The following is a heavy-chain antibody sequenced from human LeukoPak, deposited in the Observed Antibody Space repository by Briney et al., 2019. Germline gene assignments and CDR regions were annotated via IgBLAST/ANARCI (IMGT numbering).Heavy chain of an antibody. D-gene: IGHD2-8*01. CDR2: MSYSGST. J-gene: IGHJ2*01. CDR1: GGSISSYY. CDR3: ARVPPGVRSFDL. V-gene: IGHV4-59*01. Sequence: SETLSLTCTVSGGSISSYYWSWIRQSPGKGLEWIGYMSYSGSTDYNPSLKSRVTISVDTSRNQFSLKLSSVTAADTAVYHCARVPPGVRSFDLWGRGTLVTVSS.